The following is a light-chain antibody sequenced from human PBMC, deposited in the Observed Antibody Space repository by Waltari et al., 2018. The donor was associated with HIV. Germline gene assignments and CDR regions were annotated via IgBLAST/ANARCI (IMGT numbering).Light chain of an antibody. V-gene: IGLV1-44*01. Sequence: QSVLTQPPSASGTPGQRVTISCSGSSSNIGSYTVNWYQQLPGTAPKLLIYRNNQRPAGVPDRFSGSKSGTSASLAISGVQAEDEADYYCAAWDDSLNGWVFGGGTKLTVL. J-gene: IGLJ3*02. CDR2: RNN. CDR3: AAWDDSLNGWV. CDR1: SSNIGSYT.